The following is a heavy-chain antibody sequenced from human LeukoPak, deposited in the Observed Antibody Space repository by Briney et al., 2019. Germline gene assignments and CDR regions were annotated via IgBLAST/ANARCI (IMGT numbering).Heavy chain of an antibody. Sequence: GGSLRLSCAASGFTFSSYWMSWVRQAPGKGLEWVANIKQDGSEKYYVDSVKGRFTISRDNAKNSLYLQMNSLRAEDTAVYYCAREVYDSSGYYEDYWGQGTLVTVSS. CDR2: IKQDGSEK. V-gene: IGHV3-7*01. CDR1: GFTFSSYW. CDR3: AREVYDSSGYYEDY. J-gene: IGHJ4*02. D-gene: IGHD3-22*01.